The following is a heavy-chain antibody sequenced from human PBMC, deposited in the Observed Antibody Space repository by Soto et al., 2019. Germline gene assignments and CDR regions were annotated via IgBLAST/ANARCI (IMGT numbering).Heavy chain of an antibody. CDR1: GFTFSSYA. J-gene: IGHJ4*02. CDR2: ISGSGGNT. D-gene: IGHD6-19*01. Sequence: PGGSLRLSCVASGFTFSSYAMSRVRQAPGKGLEWVSAISGSGGNTYYADSVKGRFTISRDNSKNTLYLQMNSLRAEDTALYYCAKEEAVAGTLYFDYWGQETLVTVSS. V-gene: IGHV3-23*01. CDR3: AKEEAVAGTLYFDY.